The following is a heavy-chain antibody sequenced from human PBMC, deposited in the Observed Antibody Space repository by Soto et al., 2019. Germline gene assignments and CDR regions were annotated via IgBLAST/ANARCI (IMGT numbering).Heavy chain of an antibody. Sequence: EVQLLESGGGLVQPGGSLRLSCAASGFTFSSYAMSWVRQAPGKGLEWVSSASGSSGSKSYADSVKGRFTISRDNAKSTVYLQMSSLRAEDTAVYFCAKDWCSGTTCYCLENWGQGTLVTVSS. CDR2: ASGSSGSK. J-gene: IGHJ4*01. CDR3: AKDWCSGTTCYCLEN. D-gene: IGHD1-7*01. CDR1: GFTFSSYA. V-gene: IGHV3-23*01.